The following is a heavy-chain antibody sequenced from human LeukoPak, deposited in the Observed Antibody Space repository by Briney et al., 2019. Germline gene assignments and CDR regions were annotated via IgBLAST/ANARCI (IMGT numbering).Heavy chain of an antibody. CDR3: ARGRIVVVVAAPSAWYFDL. CDR1: GGSFSGYY. Sequence: SETLPLTCAVYGGSFSGYYWSWIRQPPGKGLEWIGEINHSGSTNYNPSLKSRVTISVDTSKNQFSLKLSSVTAADTAVYYCARGRIVVVVAAPSAWYFDLWGRGTLVTVSS. J-gene: IGHJ2*01. CDR2: INHSGST. D-gene: IGHD2-15*01. V-gene: IGHV4-34*01.